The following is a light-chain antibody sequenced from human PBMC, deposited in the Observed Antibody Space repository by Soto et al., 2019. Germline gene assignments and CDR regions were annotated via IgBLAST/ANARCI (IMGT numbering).Light chain of an antibody. CDR1: SSDVGSYNY. J-gene: IGLJ1*01. Sequence: QSALTQPASVSGSPGQSITISCTGTSSDVGSYNYVSWYQQHPGKAPKLMIYDVSNRPSGVSNRVSGSKSGHTASLTISGLQAEDEADYYCSSYTSSSSYVFGTGTKLTVL. CDR2: DVS. CDR3: SSYTSSSSYV. V-gene: IGLV2-14*01.